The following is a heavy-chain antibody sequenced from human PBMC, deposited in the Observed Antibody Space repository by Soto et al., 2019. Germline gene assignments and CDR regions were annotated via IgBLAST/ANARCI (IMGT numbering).Heavy chain of an antibody. Sequence: GGSLRLSCAASGFTFSSYAMSWVRQAPGKGLEWVSAISGSGGSTYYADSVKGRFTISRDNSKNTLYLQMNSLRAEDKAVYYCAKEIREQQLSESFQHWGQGTLVTVSS. CDR1: GFTFSSYA. CDR2: ISGSGGST. D-gene: IGHD6-13*01. V-gene: IGHV3-23*01. CDR3: AKEIREQQLSESFQH. J-gene: IGHJ1*01.